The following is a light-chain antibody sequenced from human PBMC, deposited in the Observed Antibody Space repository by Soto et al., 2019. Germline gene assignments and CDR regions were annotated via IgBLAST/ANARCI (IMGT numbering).Light chain of an antibody. Sequence: EIVLTQSPGTLSLSPGERATLSCRASQSVSSNSLAWYQQKPGQAPRLLIYGASSRATGIPDRFSGSGSRTDFTLTISRLEPEDFAVYYCHQYGSSPTFGQGTKVDIK. CDR1: QSVSSNS. CDR2: GAS. V-gene: IGKV3-20*01. J-gene: IGKJ1*01. CDR3: HQYGSSPT.